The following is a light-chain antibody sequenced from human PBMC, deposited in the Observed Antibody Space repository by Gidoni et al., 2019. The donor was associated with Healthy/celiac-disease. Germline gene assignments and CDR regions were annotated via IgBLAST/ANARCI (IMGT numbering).Light chain of an antibody. CDR1: QSISSY. CDR2: AAS. V-gene: IGKV1-39*01. Sequence: DIQMTQSPSSLSASVGDRVTITCRASQSISSYLNWYQQKPGKAPKLLIYAASSLQSGVPSRFSGSGSGTDFTLTISSLQPEDFATYYCQQSYSTPRTFXRXTKLEIK. CDR3: QQSYSTPRT. J-gene: IGKJ2*01.